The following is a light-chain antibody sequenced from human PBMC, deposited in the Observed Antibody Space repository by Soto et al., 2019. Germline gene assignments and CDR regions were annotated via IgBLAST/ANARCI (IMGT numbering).Light chain of an antibody. CDR3: QQYGGSPFT. CDR1: QSFSTSY. CDR2: NTF. J-gene: IGKJ3*01. V-gene: IGKV3-20*01. Sequence: EIVLTQSPGTLSLSPGERATLSCRASQSFSTSYLAWYQHKPGQAPMLLIYNTFTRATGIPDRFSGSGSGTDFTLTSSRLEPEDFAVYYCQQYGGSPFTFGPGTKVDIK.